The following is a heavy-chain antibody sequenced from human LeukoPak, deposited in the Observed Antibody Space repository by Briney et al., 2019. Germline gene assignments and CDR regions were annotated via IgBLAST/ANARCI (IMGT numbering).Heavy chain of an antibody. CDR3: ARGLGLRQGRCYYGLDV. D-gene: IGHD5-18*01. CDR1: GYTFTSYY. Sequence: ASVKVSCKASGYTFTSYYMHWVRQAPGQGLEWMGIINPSGGSTSYAQKFQGRVTMTRDTSTSTVYMELSSLRSEDTAVYYCARGLGLRQGRCYYGLDVWGQGTTVTVSS. V-gene: IGHV1-46*01. CDR2: INPSGGST. J-gene: IGHJ6*02.